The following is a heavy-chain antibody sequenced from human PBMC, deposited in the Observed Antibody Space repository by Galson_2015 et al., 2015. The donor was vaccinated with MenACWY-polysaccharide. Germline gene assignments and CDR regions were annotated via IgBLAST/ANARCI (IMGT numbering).Heavy chain of an antibody. D-gene: IGHD2-8*01. CDR3: ARNVRPYTSGATPDY. Sequence: SLSLACAASGFTFSSYWMHWVRQAPGKGLVWVSYINGDGSISAYADSGKGRLAISRDNAKNSLYLQMSRLRADDTAVYCWARNVRPYTSGATPDYWGQGTLVTVSS. CDR1: GFTFSSYW. V-gene: IGHV3-74*01. CDR2: INGDGSIS. J-gene: IGHJ4*02.